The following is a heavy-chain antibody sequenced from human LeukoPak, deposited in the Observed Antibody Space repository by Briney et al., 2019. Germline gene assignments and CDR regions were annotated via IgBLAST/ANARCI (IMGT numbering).Heavy chain of an antibody. CDR2: ISGSGGVT. Sequence: PGGSLRLSCAVSGCIFSSYAMNWVRQAPGKGLEWVSGISGSGGVTYYADSVKGRFTISRDNSKNTLFLHMDSLRVEDTAVYYCAKDQAPRAARVIYFDYWGQGNLVTVSS. D-gene: IGHD2-15*01. V-gene: IGHV3-23*01. CDR3: AKDQAPRAARVIYFDY. J-gene: IGHJ4*02. CDR1: GCIFSSYA.